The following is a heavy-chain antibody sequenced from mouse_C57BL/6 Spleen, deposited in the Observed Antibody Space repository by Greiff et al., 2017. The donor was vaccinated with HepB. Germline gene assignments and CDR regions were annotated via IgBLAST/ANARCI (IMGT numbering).Heavy chain of an antibody. D-gene: IGHD3-3*01. CDR2: INPNNGGT. J-gene: IGHJ3*01. Sequence: EVQLQQSGPELVKPGASVKISCKASGYTFTDYYMNWVKQSHGKSLEWIGDINPNNGGTSYNQKFKGKATLTVDKSSSTAYMELRSLTSEDSAVYDCAQGRFAYWGQGTLVTVSA. V-gene: IGHV1-26*01. CDR3: AQGRFAY. CDR1: GYTFTDYY.